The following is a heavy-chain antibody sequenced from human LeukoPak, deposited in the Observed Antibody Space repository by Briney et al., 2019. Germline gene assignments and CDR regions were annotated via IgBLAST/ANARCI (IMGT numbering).Heavy chain of an antibody. V-gene: IGHV3-53*01. D-gene: IGHD4-23*01. Sequence: GGSLRLSCAASGFTVCSNYMTWVRQAPGKGLEWVSVFYTGGSTYYADSVKGRFTISRDNSKNTLYLQMHSLRAEDTAVYYCARVFSYGGLYFDYWGQGTLVTVSS. CDR2: FYTGGST. CDR1: GFTVCSNY. CDR3: ARVFSYGGLYFDY. J-gene: IGHJ4*02.